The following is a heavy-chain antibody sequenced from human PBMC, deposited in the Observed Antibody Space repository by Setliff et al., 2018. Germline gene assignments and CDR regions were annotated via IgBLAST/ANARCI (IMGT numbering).Heavy chain of an antibody. J-gene: IGHJ4*02. CDR3: AGGGGWIQLFDY. Sequence: SETLSLTCTVSGGSISTKNYYWGWIRQPPGKGLEWIGNIYYSGGTYYSPSLKSRVTISVNTSENQFSLKLNSVTAADTAVYYCAGGGGWIQLFDYWGLGTQVTVSS. V-gene: IGHV4-39*01. D-gene: IGHD5-18*01. CDR1: GGSISTKNYY. CDR2: IYYSGGT.